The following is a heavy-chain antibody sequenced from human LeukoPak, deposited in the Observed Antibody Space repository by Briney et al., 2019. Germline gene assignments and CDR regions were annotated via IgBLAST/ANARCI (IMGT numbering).Heavy chain of an antibody. J-gene: IGHJ6*02. Sequence: PGGSLRLSCAASGFTFSNYKMNWVRQAPGKGLEWVSSISSSSSYIYYADSVKGRFTISRDNAKNSLFLQVNSLRAEDTAVYYCARERLVVVGDAYYYYGMDVWGQGTTVTVSS. CDR1: GFTFSNYK. D-gene: IGHD2-2*01. CDR3: ARERLVVVGDAYYYYGMDV. CDR2: ISSSSSYI. V-gene: IGHV3-21*01.